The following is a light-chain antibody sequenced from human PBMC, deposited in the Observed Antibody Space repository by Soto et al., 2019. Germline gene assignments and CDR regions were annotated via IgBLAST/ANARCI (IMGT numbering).Light chain of an antibody. V-gene: IGKV2-28*01. CDR1: QSLLYSNGYNY. CDR2: LGS. Sequence: DIVVTQSPLSLPVTPGEPASISCRSSQSLLYSNGYNYLDWYLQKPGQSPQLLIYLGSNRASGVPDRFIGSGSGTDFTLKISRVEAEDVAVYYCMQALQVPHTFGQGTKLEI. J-gene: IGKJ2*01. CDR3: MQALQVPHT.